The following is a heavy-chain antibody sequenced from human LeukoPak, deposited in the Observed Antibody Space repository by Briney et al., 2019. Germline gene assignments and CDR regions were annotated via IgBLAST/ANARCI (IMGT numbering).Heavy chain of an antibody. J-gene: IGHJ4*02. CDR1: GGSINTYY. V-gene: IGHV4-59*01. Sequence: SETLSLTCTVSGGSINTYYWSWIRQPPGKGLEWIGYIYYSGSTNYNPSLKSRVTISVDTSKSQFSLKLSSVTAADTALYYCARSGSYHNNFDYWGQGTLVTVSS. D-gene: IGHD1-26*01. CDR2: IYYSGST. CDR3: ARSGSYHNNFDY.